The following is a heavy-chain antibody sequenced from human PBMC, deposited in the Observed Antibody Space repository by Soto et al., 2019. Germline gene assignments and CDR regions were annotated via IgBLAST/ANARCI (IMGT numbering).Heavy chain of an antibody. V-gene: IGHV3-21*01. CDR3: ARDQVYCSGGSCYTPDY. D-gene: IGHD2-15*01. CDR1: GFTFSSYS. J-gene: IGHJ4*02. CDR2: ISSSSSYI. Sequence: PGGSLRLSCAASGFTFSSYSMNWVRQAPGKGLEWVSSISSSSSYIYYADSVKGRFTISRDNAKNSLYLQMNSLRAEDTAVYYCARDQVYCSGGSCYTPDYWGQGTLVTVSS.